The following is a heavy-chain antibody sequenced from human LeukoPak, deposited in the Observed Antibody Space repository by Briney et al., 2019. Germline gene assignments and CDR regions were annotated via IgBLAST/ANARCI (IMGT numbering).Heavy chain of an antibody. CDR3: ARGDRSSTSCYYGY. V-gene: IGHV4-34*01. J-gene: IGHJ4*02. CDR2: INHSGST. D-gene: IGHD2-2*01. Sequence: SETLSLTRAVYGGSFSGYYWSWIRQPPGKGLEWIGEINHSGSTNYNPSLKSRVTISVDTSKNQFSLKLSSVTAADTAVYYCARGDRSSTSCYYGYWGQGTLVTVSS. CDR1: GGSFSGYY.